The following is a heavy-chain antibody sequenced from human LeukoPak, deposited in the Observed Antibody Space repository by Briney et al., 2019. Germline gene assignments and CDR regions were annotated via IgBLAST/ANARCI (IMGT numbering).Heavy chain of an antibody. D-gene: IGHD2-21*01. CDR3: AREGEEGTDP. CDR1: GGTFSSYA. Sequence: ASVKVSCKASGGTFSSYAISWVRQAPGQGLEWMGGIIPIFGTANYAQKFQGRVTITADESTSTAYMELSSLRSEDTAVYYCAREGEEGTDPWGQGTLVTVSS. V-gene: IGHV1-69*13. CDR2: IIPIFGTA. J-gene: IGHJ5*02.